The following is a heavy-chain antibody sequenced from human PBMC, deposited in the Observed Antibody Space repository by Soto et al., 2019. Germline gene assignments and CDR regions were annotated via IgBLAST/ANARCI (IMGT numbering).Heavy chain of an antibody. D-gene: IGHD2-21*01. CDR2: INHLGSI. CDR1: GGSLSDYY. J-gene: IGHJ6*03. Sequence: SETLSLTCVVSGGSLSDYYWSWIRQPPGMALEWIGEINHLGSIDYNPSLKSRVTMSVDTSKNQFSLTLNSVTAADTATYYCARGGISHWAYFYYMDVWDRGTTVTVSS. CDR3: ARGGISHWAYFYYMDV. V-gene: IGHV4-34*01.